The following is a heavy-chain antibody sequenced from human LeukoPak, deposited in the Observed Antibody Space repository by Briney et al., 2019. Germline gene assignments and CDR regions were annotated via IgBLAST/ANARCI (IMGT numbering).Heavy chain of an antibody. Sequence: PSETLSLTCAVYGGSFSGYYWSWIRQPPGKGLEWIGEINHSGSSNYSPYLKSRVTISVDTSKKQFSLMLSSVTAADTAVYYCAERTAARWFDPWGQGTLVTVSS. CDR1: GGSFSGYY. V-gene: IGHV4-34*01. CDR2: INHSGSS. J-gene: IGHJ5*02. CDR3: AERTAARWFDP. D-gene: IGHD6-6*01.